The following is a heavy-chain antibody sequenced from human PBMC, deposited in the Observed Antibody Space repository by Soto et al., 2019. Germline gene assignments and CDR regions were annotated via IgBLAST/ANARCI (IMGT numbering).Heavy chain of an antibody. J-gene: IGHJ6*02. V-gene: IGHV4-59*01. Sequence: QVRLQESGPGLVKPSETLSLTCTVSGGSISRYYWSWIRQTPGKGLEWIGYLFNTGSTIYNPSLESRVTISVDTSKNQFSLILKSVTAADTAVYYCARDLWGYCGTDCYPLDVWGPGTTVTVSS. CDR3: ARDLWGYCGTDCYPLDV. CDR1: GGSISRYY. CDR2: LFNTGST. D-gene: IGHD2-21*02.